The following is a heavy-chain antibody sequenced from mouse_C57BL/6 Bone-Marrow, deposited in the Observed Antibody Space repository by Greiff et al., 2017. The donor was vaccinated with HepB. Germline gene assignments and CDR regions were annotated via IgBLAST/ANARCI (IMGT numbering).Heavy chain of an antibody. Sequence: QVQLKQPGAELVMPGASVKLSCKASGYTFTSYWMHWVKQRPGQGLEWIGEIDPSDSYTNYNQKFKGKSTLTVDKSSSTAYMQLSSLTSEDSAVYYCARGRWLLLFAYWGQGTLVTVSA. V-gene: IGHV1-69*01. CDR1: GYTFTSYW. CDR2: IDPSDSYT. CDR3: ARGRWLLLFAY. D-gene: IGHD2-3*01. J-gene: IGHJ3*01.